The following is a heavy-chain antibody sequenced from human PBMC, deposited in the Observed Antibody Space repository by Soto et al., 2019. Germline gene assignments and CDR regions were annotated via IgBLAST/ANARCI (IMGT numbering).Heavy chain of an antibody. D-gene: IGHD4-17*01. CDR3: AHAGDYDPLTLAH. V-gene: IGHV2-5*02. J-gene: IGHJ4*02. Sequence: QITLKESGPTLVRPAQTLTLNCDFSGFSLSTYHMGVAWIRQPPGKALEWLALIYWDDDKRYSPSLKDRLAISKDTSSNQVVLTITNIDPGDTATYFCAHAGDYDPLTLAHWGPGTLVTVSP. CDR1: GFSLSTYHMG. CDR2: IYWDDDK.